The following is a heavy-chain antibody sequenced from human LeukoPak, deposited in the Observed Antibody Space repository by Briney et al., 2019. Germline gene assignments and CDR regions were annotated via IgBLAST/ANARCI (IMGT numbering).Heavy chain of an antibody. D-gene: IGHD6-19*01. V-gene: IGHV4-4*07. CDR2: IYTSGST. CDR1: GASISSYS. Sequence: SETLSLTCTVSGASISSYSWSWIRQPAGKGLEWIGRIYTSGSTNYNPSLKSRVTMSVDMSKNQFSLKLSSATAADTAVYYCARGIPVAGSNWFDPWGQGILVTVSS. CDR3: ARGIPVAGSNWFDP. J-gene: IGHJ5*02.